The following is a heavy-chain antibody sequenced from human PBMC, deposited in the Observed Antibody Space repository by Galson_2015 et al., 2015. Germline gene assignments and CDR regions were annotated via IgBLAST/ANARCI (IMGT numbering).Heavy chain of an antibody. V-gene: IGHV3-74*01. Sequence: SLRLSCAASGFTFSSYWMHWVRQVPGKGLMWVSRIKGDGSSIIYADSVKGRFSISRDNTKNTVWLQMNSLRVEDTDVYYCARDPVDGSGHFDYWGQGTLVTVSS. CDR1: GFTFSSYW. D-gene: IGHD6-19*01. J-gene: IGHJ4*02. CDR2: IKGDGSSI. CDR3: ARDPVDGSGHFDY.